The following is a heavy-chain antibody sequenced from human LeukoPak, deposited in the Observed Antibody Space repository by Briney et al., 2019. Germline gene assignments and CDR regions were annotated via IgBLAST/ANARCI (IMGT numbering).Heavy chain of an antibody. CDR1: GGSVSSGNYY. Sequence: PSETLSLTCTVSGGSVSSGNYYWSWIRQPPGKGLEWIGHIYYSGATNYNPSLKSRVTISIDTSRHQFSLKLSSVTAADTAVYFCSRASPYYHDCRGFLPTQRIDYWGQGTPGT. CDR3: SRASPYYHDCRGFLPTQRIDY. V-gene: IGHV4-61*01. CDR2: IYYSGAT. D-gene: IGHD3-22*01. J-gene: IGHJ4*02.